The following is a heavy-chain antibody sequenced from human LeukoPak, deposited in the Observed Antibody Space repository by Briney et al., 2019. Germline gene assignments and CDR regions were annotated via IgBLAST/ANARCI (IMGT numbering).Heavy chain of an antibody. J-gene: IGHJ4*02. D-gene: IGHD3-22*01. CDR2: ISAGGGGT. CDR1: GFTFSTYA. V-gene: IGHV3-23*01. CDR3: AKSSYYDSSDS. Sequence: GGFLRLSCAASGFTFSTYAMSWVRQAPGRGLEWVSGISAGGGGTNYADFVKGRFTISRDNYKNTLDLQMNTLRAEDTAVYYCAKSSYYDSSDSWGQGTLVTVSS.